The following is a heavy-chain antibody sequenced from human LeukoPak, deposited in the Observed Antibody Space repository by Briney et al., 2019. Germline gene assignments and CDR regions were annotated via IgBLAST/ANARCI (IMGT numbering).Heavy chain of an antibody. CDR1: GASISSYY. CDR2: IYNSGST. CDR3: ARMGRVVVITVDAFDI. V-gene: IGHV4-59*08. Sequence: PSETLSLTCTVSGASISSYYWSWVRQPPGKGLEWIGYIYNSGSTSYNPSLKSRVTISVDTSKNQFSLKLSSVTAADTALYYCARMGRVVVITVDAFDIWGQGTMVTVSS. D-gene: IGHD3-22*01. J-gene: IGHJ3*02.